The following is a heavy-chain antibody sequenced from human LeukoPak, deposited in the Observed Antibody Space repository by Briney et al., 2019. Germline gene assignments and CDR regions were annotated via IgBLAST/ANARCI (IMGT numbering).Heavy chain of an antibody. CDR3: ATLARQWLDDY. Sequence: PGGSLRLSRAASGFTFSSYSMNWVRQAPGKGLEWVSSISSSSSYIYYADSVKGRFTISRDNAKNSLYLQMNSLRAEDTAVYYCATLARQWLDDYWGQGTLVTVSS. CDR1: GFTFSSYS. D-gene: IGHD6-19*01. V-gene: IGHV3-21*01. J-gene: IGHJ4*02. CDR2: ISSSSSYI.